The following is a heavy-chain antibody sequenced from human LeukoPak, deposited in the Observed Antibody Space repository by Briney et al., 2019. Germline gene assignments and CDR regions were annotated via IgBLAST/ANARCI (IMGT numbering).Heavy chain of an antibody. CDR2: IRSDGSTS. CDR3: ARDGGFGGALDI. D-gene: IGHD3-16*01. J-gene: IGHJ3*02. CDR1: GFTFSSYW. V-gene: IGHV3-74*01. Sequence: RGSPRLSCAASGFTFSSYWMHWVRQAPGKGLMWVSRIRSDGSTSSYADSVKGRFTISRDNAKNTLYLQMNSLRAEDTAVYYCARDGGFGGALDIWGQGTMVTVSS.